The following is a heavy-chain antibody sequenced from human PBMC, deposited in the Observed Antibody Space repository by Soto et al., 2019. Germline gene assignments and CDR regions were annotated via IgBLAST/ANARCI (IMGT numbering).Heavy chain of an antibody. CDR1: GGIFSTYA. CDR3: AIDRDDYGSGNYYNRIDF. D-gene: IGHD3-10*01. J-gene: IGHJ4*02. CDR2: IIPLFGTP. Sequence: QVQLVQSGAEVKKPGSSVKVSCKASGGIFSTYAISWLRQAPGQGLEWMGGIIPLFGTPNYAQRFQGRVTITADESTSKSYMDLSRLRSEDTAVYYCAIDRDDYGSGNYYNRIDFWGQGTLVTVSS. V-gene: IGHV1-69*01.